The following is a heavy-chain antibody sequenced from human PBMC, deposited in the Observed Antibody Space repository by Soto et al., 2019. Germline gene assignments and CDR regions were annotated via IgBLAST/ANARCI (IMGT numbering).Heavy chain of an antibody. D-gene: IGHD1-1*01. CDR1: GGTFSSYA. CDR3: ARVTLEGGHDAFDI. J-gene: IGHJ3*02. V-gene: IGHV1-69*13. Sequence: AVKVSCKASGGTFSSYAISWVRQAPGQGLEWMGGIIPIFGTANYAQKFQGRVTITADESTSTAYMELSSLRSEDTAVYYCARVTLEGGHDAFDIWGQGTMVTVSS. CDR2: IIPIFGTA.